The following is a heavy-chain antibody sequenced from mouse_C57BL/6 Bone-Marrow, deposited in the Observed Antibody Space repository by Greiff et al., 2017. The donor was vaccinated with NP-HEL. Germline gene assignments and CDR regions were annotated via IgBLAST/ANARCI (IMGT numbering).Heavy chain of an antibody. D-gene: IGHD1-1*01. CDR1: GYTFTTYP. V-gene: IGHV1-47*01. J-gene: IGHJ4*01. Sequence: QVQLQQSGAELVKPGASVKMSCKASGYTFTTYPIEWMKQSHGKCLEWIGNFHPYNDDTKYNEKFKGKATLTVEKSSSTGYVDLSRLTSDDSAFYSYARRSSFDYAMDYWGQGTSVTVSS. CDR2: FHPYNDDT. CDR3: ARRSSFDYAMDY.